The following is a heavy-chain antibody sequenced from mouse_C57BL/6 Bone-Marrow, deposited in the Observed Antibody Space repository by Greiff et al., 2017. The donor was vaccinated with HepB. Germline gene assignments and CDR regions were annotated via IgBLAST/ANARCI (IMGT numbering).Heavy chain of an antibody. CDR3: TKRPYLYYAMDY. CDR1: GFNIKDDY. CDR2: IDPENGDT. V-gene: IGHV14-4*01. Sequence: EVKLMESGAELVRPGASVKLSCTASGFNIKDDYMHWVKQRPEQGLEWIGWIDPENGDTEYASKFQGKATITADTSSNTAYLQLSSLTSEDTAVYYCTKRPYLYYAMDYWGQGTSVTVSS. J-gene: IGHJ4*01. D-gene: IGHD5-1*01.